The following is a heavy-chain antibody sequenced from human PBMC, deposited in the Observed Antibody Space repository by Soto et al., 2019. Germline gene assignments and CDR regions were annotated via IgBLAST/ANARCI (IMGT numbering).Heavy chain of an antibody. J-gene: IGHJ4*02. CDR3: ARDCSGGSCYQSFDY. CDR2: IIPIFGTT. V-gene: IGHV1-69*01. Sequence: QVQLVQSGAEVKKPGSSVTVSCKASGGTFSSFSISWVRRAPGQGLEWMGGIIPIFGTTHYAQNFQGRVTITADESTSTTYMELSSLRSEDTAVYYCARDCSGGSCYQSFDYWGQGTLVTVSS. CDR1: GGTFSSFS. D-gene: IGHD2-15*01.